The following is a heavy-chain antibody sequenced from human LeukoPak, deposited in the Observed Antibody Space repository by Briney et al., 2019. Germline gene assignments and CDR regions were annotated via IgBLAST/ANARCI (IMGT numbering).Heavy chain of an antibody. D-gene: IGHD6-19*01. CDR2: ISASGGST. CDR1: GFTFSSYA. V-gene: IGHV3-23*01. J-gene: IGHJ4*02. CDR3: ASSSSGWYKFDY. Sequence: GGSLRLSCAASGFTFSSYAMSWVRQAPGKGLEWVSAISASGGSTFYADSVKGRVTISRDNSKNTLYLQMNSLRGEDTAVYYCASSSSGWYKFDYWGQGTLVTVSS.